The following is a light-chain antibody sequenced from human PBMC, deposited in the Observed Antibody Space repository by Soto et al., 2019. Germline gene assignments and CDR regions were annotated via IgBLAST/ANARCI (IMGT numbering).Light chain of an antibody. CDR2: AAS. Sequence: DLQMTQSPSSVSASVGDRVTITCRASQGIGSWLAWYQHKPVKAPKLLIYAASNLQGGVPSRFSGSGSGTDFALTINSLQPEDFATYYCQQTNTFPSTFGQGTRLEI. CDR3: QQTNTFPST. CDR1: QGIGSW. J-gene: IGKJ5*01. V-gene: IGKV1D-12*01.